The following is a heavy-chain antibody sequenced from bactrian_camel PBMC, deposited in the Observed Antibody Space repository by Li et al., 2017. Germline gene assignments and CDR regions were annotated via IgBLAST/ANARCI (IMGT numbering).Heavy chain of an antibody. CDR1: GYTYSTYW. CDR2: VSSDGSES. V-gene: IGHV3S6*01. D-gene: IGHD3*01. Sequence: HVQLVESGGGSVQIGGSLTLSCAATGYTYSTYWMTRVRQAPGKGLEWVSAVSSDGSESYYSDSVKGRFTISRDNAKDTLYLQMNSLKIEDTAVYYCALGSSRQATMTARGKGTQVTVS. J-gene: IGHJ4*01.